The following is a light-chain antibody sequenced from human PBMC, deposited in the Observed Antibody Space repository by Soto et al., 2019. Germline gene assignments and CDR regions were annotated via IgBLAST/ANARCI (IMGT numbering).Light chain of an antibody. CDR1: QSVRRN. Sequence: EIVMTQSPATLSVSPGETATLSCRASQSVRRNLAWYQQKPGQPPRLLIYDASTRATGIPARFSGSGSGADLTLTISSLQSEDFAVYYCQQYNTWPPALTFGGGTKVDIK. J-gene: IGKJ4*01. CDR3: QQYNTWPPALT. V-gene: IGKV3-15*01. CDR2: DAS.